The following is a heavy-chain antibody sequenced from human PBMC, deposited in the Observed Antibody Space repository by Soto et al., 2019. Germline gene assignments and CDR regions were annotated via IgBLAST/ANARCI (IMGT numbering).Heavy chain of an antibody. V-gene: IGHV3-21*02. J-gene: IGHJ6*03. CDR2: ISTSSYYI. CDR3: ARGKHCTDGICSFSEYSYYMDV. Sequence: EVQLVESGGDLVKPRESLRLSCAASGSSFSVSIMNWVRQAPGKGLEWVSSISTSSYYIYYADSVKGRFAIFRDNAKNSLYLQMDNLRAEDTAVYYCARGKHCTDGICSFSEYSYYMDVWGKGTTVTVSS. D-gene: IGHD2-8*01. CDR1: GSSFSVSI.